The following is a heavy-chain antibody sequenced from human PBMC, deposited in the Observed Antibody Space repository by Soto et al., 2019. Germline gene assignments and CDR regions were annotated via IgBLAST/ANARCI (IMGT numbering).Heavy chain of an antibody. V-gene: IGHV4-59*02. CDR3: ARESSGTYYFDY. CDR1: GGSVRSYY. CDR2: ISYSGST. Sequence: PSETLSLTCTVSGGSVRSYYWSWIRQPPGKGLEWIGYISYSGSTTYNPSLKSRVTISVDMSKNQLSLTLASVTAADTAVYYYARESSGTYYFDYWGQGALVTVSS. D-gene: IGHD6-19*01. J-gene: IGHJ4*02.